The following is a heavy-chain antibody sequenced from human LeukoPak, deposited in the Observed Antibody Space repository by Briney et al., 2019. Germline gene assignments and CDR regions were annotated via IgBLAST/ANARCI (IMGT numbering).Heavy chain of an antibody. J-gene: IGHJ4*02. Sequence: SETLSLTCTVSGGSISSYYWSWIRQPPGKGLEWIGYIYYSGSTNYNPSLKSRVTISVDTSKNQFSLKLSSVTAADTAVYYCARTPSSSDTDYWGQGTLVTVSS. D-gene: IGHD6-13*01. CDR1: GGSISSYY. CDR2: IYYSGST. CDR3: ARTPSSSDTDY. V-gene: IGHV4-59*01.